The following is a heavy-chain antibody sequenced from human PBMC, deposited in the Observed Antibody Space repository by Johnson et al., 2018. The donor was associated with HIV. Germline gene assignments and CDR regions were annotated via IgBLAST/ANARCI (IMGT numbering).Heavy chain of an antibody. CDR3: ARADSSSWYRADAFEI. J-gene: IGHJ3*02. CDR1: GFTFNDYG. CDR2: IKSKSDGGTT. Sequence: VQLVESGGGVVRPGGSLRLSCAASGFTFNDYGMSWVRQVPGKGLEWVGRIKSKSDGGTTDYAVPVKGRFIISRDDSKNTLYLQMNSLRAEDTAVYYCARADSSSWYRADAFEIWGQGTMVTVSS. V-gene: IGHV3-15*01. D-gene: IGHD6-13*01.